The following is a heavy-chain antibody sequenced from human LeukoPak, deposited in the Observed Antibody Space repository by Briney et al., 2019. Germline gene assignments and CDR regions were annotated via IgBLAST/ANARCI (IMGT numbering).Heavy chain of an antibody. CDR3: AKVQFNWGPIDY. Sequence: LPGGSLRLSCAASGFTFSNFAIRWVRQVPGKGLEWVSSIDGSGDKTHYPDSVRGRFTVSRDNSKNTLYLQMNSLRVEDTATYFCAKVQFNWGPIDYWVQGTPVIVSS. CDR2: IDGSGDKT. J-gene: IGHJ4*02. CDR1: GFTFSNFA. V-gene: IGHV3-23*01. D-gene: IGHD7-27*01.